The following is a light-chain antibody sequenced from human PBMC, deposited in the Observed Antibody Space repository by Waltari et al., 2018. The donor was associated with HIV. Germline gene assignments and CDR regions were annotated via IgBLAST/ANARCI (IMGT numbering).Light chain of an antibody. Sequence: DIVMTLSPLSLPVPPGEPASISCRSSQSLLHSNGYNYLDWYLQKPGQSPQLLIFLGSNRASGVPDRFSGSGSGTDFTLKISRVEAEDVGVYYCMQALQTQYTFGQGTKLEIK. V-gene: IGKV2-28*01. CDR2: LGS. CDR3: MQALQTQYT. CDR1: QSLLHSNGYNY. J-gene: IGKJ2*01.